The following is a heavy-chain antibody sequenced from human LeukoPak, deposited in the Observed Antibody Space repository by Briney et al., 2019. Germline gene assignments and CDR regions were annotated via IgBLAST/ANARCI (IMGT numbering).Heavy chain of an antibody. CDR1: GYTFTGYY. J-gene: IGHJ5*02. CDR2: INPNSGGT. D-gene: IGHD6-13*01. V-gene: IGHV1-2*02. CDR3: ARDFGIAAAEEYWFDP. Sequence: ASVKVSCKASGYTFTGYYMHWVRRAPGQGLEWMGRINPNSGGTNYAQKFQGRVTMTRDTSISTAYMELSRLRSDDTAVYYCARDFGIAAAEEYWFDPWGQGTLVTVSS.